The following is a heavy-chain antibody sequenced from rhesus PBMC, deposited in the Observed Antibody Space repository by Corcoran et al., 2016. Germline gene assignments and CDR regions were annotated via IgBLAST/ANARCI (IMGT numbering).Heavy chain of an antibody. CDR1: GYSFTSSY. Sequence: EVQLVQSGAEVKRPGESLRISCTTSGYSFTSSYISWVRQIPGKGLEWMWSSYSSDADTRCSPTVQVQVSISADKSISTTYLQCSSLKASDIYTYYWAKDGSSYNYGLDSWGQGVVVTVSS. CDR2: SYSSDADT. V-gene: IGHV5S1*01. D-gene: IGHD4-29*01. CDR3: AKDGSSYNYGLDS. J-gene: IGHJ6*01.